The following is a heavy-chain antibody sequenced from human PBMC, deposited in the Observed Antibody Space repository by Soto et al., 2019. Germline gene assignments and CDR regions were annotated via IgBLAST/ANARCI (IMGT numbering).Heavy chain of an antibody. D-gene: IGHD2-8*01. Sequence: QVQLVQSGGEVKKPGASVKVSCKASGYTFSNFGPSWLGQPPGQGLELMGWISPYNGNTNYAQKLQGRLTMTTDTSTSTAYMELRSLRSDDTAVYYCARDRLGVSVTGGGFDSWGQGTLVTVSS. CDR3: ARDRLGVSVTGGGFDS. J-gene: IGHJ4*02. CDR2: ISPYNGNT. CDR1: GYTFSNFG. V-gene: IGHV1-18*01.